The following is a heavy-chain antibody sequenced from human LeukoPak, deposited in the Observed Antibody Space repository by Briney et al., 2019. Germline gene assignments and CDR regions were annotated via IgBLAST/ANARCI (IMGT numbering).Heavy chain of an antibody. J-gene: IGHJ5*02. CDR2: IYYSGIS. V-gene: IGHV4-31*03. CDR3: ARVIGWEYTSSSRFDP. Sequence: SQTLSLTCTVSGGSISSGNYYWSWIRQHPGKGLEWIGYIYYSGISHYNPSLKSRVTMSADTSKNQFSLKLSSVTAADTAVYYCARVIGWEYTSSSRFDPWGQGTLVTVSS. D-gene: IGHD6-6*01. CDR1: GGSISSGNYY.